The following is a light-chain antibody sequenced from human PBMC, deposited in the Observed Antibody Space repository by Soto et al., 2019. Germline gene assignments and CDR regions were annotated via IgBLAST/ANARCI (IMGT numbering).Light chain of an antibody. V-gene: IGKV1-39*01. J-gene: IGKJ3*01. CDR1: QSIRSH. CDR3: QQSFSSPFT. Sequence: DIQMTQSPSSLSASVGDRVSITCWASQSIRSHLNWYQHKPGKAPKVLIYAASSLQGGVPSRFSGSGSGTDFTLTIKSLQPEDFATYYCQQSFSSPFTFGPGTKVDVK. CDR2: AAS.